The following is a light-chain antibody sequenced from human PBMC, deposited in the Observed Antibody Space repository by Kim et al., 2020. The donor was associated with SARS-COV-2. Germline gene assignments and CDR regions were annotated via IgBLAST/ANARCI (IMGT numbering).Light chain of an antibody. CDR2: DTS. J-gene: IGKJ2*01. CDR3: QQYDTLPYT. CDR1: QGMSGQ. Sequence: TSVGDTVTITCPASQGMSGQLNWYQKKPGKAPNLLIFDTSNLESGVPSRFSGGGSGTYFTLTITSVQPEDIATYYCQQYDTLPYTFGQGTKLEI. V-gene: IGKV1-33*01.